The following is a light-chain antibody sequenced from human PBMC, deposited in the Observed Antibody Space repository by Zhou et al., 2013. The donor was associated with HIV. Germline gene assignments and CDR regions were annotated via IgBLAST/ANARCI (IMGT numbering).Light chain of an antibody. CDR3: QQANSFPVT. V-gene: IGKV1-12*01. J-gene: IGKJ3*01. Sequence: DIQMTQSPSSVSASVGDRVTITCRASQDISSWLAWYQQKPGKAPKLLIHAASRLESGVPSRFSGGGSGTDFTLTISSLQPEDFATYYCQQANSFPVTLGPGTKVDIK. CDR2: AAS. CDR1: QDISSW.